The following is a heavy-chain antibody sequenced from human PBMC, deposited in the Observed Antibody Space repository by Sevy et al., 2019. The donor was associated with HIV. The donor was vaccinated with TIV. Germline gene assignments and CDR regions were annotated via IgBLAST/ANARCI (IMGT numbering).Heavy chain of an antibody. CDR1: GFTFDDYA. J-gene: IGHJ4*02. D-gene: IGHD3-10*01. CDR3: AKGHYYGSGSPPDY. Sequence: GGSLRLSCAASGFTFDDYAMHWVRQAPGKGLEWVSGISWNSGSIGYADSVKGRFTISRDNAKNSLYLQMNSLRAEDTALYYCAKGHYYGSGSPPDYSGQGTLVTVSS. CDR2: ISWNSGSI. V-gene: IGHV3-9*01.